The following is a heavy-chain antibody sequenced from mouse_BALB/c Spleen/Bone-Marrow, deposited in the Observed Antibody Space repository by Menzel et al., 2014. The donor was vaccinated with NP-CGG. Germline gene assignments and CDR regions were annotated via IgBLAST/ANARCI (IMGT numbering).Heavy chain of an antibody. V-gene: IGHV5-17*02. D-gene: IGHD2-1*01. CDR1: GFTFSGFG. CDR2: ISSASSTI. J-gene: IGHJ4*01. Sequence: EVKLMESGGGLVQPGGSRKLSCAASGFTFSGFGMHWVRQAPEKGLEWVAHISSASSTIYYADTVKGRFTISRDNPKNTLFLQMTSLRSEDTAMYYCARGGNYPYYAMDYWGQGTSVTVSS. CDR3: ARGGNYPYYAMDY.